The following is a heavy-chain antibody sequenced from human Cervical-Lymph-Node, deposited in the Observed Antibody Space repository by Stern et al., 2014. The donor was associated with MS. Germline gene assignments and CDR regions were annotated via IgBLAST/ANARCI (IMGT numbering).Heavy chain of an antibody. V-gene: IGHV4-34*01. CDR3: ARGGYNWNYLPLDF. D-gene: IGHD1-7*01. J-gene: IGHJ4*02. Sequence: QVQLQQWGAGLLKPSETLSLTCAIYGGSFSGYYWNWIRQPPGKGLEWIGEIIHSGSTKFNPSLKNRVTISVDTSKNQFSLKLSSVTAADTAVYYCARGGYNWNYLPLDFWGQGTLVTVSS. CDR2: IIHSGST. CDR1: GGSFSGYY.